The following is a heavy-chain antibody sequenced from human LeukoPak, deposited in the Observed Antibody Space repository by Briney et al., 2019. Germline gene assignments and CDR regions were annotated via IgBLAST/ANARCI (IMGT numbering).Heavy chain of an antibody. CDR2: ISGSGDTT. J-gene: IGHJ4*02. V-gene: IGHV3-23*01. D-gene: IGHD2-15*01. Sequence: GGSLRLSCAASGFTLSTYAMNWVRQAPGKGLEWVAGISGSGDTTYYADSVKGRFTISKDKSKNTLHLQMNSLRAEDTALYYCAKVGREYCSGGSCYPFDNWGQGTLVTVSS. CDR1: GFTLSTYA. CDR3: AKVGREYCSGGSCYPFDN.